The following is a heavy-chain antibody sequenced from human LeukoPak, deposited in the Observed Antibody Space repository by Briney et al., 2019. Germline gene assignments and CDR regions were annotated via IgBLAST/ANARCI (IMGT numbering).Heavy chain of an antibody. V-gene: IGHV3-53*01. Sequence: ETLSLTCAVSGGSISSSNWWSWVRQAPGKGLEWVSVIYSGGNTYYADSVKGRFTISRDNSKNTLYLQMNSLRAEDTAVYYCARTYSGSYPLDYWGQGTLVTVSS. D-gene: IGHD1-26*01. J-gene: IGHJ4*02. CDR2: IYSGGNT. CDR1: GGSISSSNW. CDR3: ARTYSGSYPLDY.